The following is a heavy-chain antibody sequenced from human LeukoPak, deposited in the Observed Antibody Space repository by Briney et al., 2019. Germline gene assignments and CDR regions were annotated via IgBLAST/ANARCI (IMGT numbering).Heavy chain of an antibody. CDR1: GFTFDDYG. Sequence: GGSLRLSCAASGFTFDDYGMSWVRQAPGKGLEWVSGISPSGGITYYADSVKGRFTISRDNSKNTLYLEVISLTAEDTAVYYCAKDDAWIRFGEWSQGTLVTVSS. CDR3: AKDDAWIRFGE. V-gene: IGHV3-23*01. CDR2: ISPSGGIT. D-gene: IGHD3-10*01. J-gene: IGHJ4*02.